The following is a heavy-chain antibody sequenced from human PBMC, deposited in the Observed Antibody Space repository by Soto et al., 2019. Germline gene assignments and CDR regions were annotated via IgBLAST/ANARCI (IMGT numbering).Heavy chain of an antibody. Sequence: EVQLVESGGGLIQRGGSLRLSCAASGFTFGHYSMNWVRQAPGKGPEWVSYISSDNKTINYADSVKGRFIITSDNAKKSLYLQMHRLRDEDAAVYYCAREGWPLLQSGMDVWGQGTTVTVSS. CDR1: GFTFGHYS. CDR2: ISSDNKTI. V-gene: IGHV3-48*02. D-gene: IGHD2-15*01. J-gene: IGHJ6*02. CDR3: AREGWPLLQSGMDV.